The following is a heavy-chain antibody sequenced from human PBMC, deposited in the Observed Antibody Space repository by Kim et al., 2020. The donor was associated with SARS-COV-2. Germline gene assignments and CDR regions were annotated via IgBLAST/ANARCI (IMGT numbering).Heavy chain of an antibody. CDR2: IKQDGSEK. Sequence: GGSLRLSCAASGFTFSSYWMSWVRQAPGKGLEWVANIKQDGSEKYYVDSVKGRFTISRDNAKNSLYLQMNSLRAEDTAVYYCARDARYFDWLLPYYYYYYGMDVWGQGTTVTVSS. CDR3: ARDARYFDWLLPYYYYYYGMDV. D-gene: IGHD3-9*01. J-gene: IGHJ6*02. V-gene: IGHV3-7*03. CDR1: GFTFSSYW.